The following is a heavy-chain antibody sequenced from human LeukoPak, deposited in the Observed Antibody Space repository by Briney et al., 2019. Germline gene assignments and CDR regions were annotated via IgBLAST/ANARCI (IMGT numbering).Heavy chain of an antibody. D-gene: IGHD3-10*01. CDR2: IKSDGSGT. V-gene: IGHV3-74*03. Sequence: GGSLRLSCAASGFTFSTYWMHWVRQVPGKGLVWVSHIKSDGSGTEYADSVKGRFTISRDNAKNTLYMQMNSLRAEDTAVYYCARGRGLIIPFDYWGQGTLVTVSS. CDR1: GFTFSTYW. J-gene: IGHJ4*02. CDR3: ARGRGLIIPFDY.